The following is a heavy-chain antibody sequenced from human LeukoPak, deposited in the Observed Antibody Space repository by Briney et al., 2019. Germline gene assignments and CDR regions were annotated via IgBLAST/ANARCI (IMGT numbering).Heavy chain of an antibody. D-gene: IGHD3-22*01. CDR1: GFTFSRYP. CDR3: ARDSLYYYDSSGYYPTGAFDI. CDR2: ISYDGSDK. J-gene: IGHJ3*02. Sequence: PGGSLRLSCVVSGFTFSRYPMYWVRQAPGKGLEWVAVISYDGSDKYYADSVKGRFTISRDNSKNTLYLQMNSLRAVDTAVYYCARDSLYYYDSSGYYPTGAFDIWGQGTMVTVSS. V-gene: IGHV3-30-3*01.